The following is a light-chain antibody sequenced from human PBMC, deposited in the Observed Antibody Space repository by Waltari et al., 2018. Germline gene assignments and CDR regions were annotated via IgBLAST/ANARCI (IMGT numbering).Light chain of an antibody. J-gene: IGLJ3*02. Sequence: QAGLTQPPSVSKDLRQTVTLTCAGDSNNVGNQGAAWLQQHQGHPPKLLSYRDNNRPSGISERFSASRSGNTASRTITGLQPEDEADYYCSAWDTSLYVWVFGGGTKVTVL. V-gene: IGLV10-54*04. CDR1: SNNVGNQG. CDR2: RDN. CDR3: SAWDTSLYVWV.